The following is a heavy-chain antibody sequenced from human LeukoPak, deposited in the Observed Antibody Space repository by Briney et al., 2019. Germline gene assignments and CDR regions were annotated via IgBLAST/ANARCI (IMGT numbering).Heavy chain of an antibody. D-gene: IGHD3-22*01. CDR3: ASSRTYYYDSSGYSFDY. Sequence: SETLSLTCTVSGGSISSYDWSWIRQPPGKGLEWLGYIYYSGSTNYNPSLKSRVTISVDTSKNQFSLKLSSVTAADTAVYNCASSRTYYYDSSGYSFDYWGQGTLVTVSS. CDR1: GGSISSYD. J-gene: IGHJ4*02. V-gene: IGHV4-59*01. CDR2: IYYSGST.